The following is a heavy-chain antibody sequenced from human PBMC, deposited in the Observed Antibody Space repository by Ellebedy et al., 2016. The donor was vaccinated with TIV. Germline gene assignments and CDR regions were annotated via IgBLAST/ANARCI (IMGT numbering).Heavy chain of an antibody. CDR1: GFTVSSNY. CDR2: IYSDGST. Sequence: GGSLRLSXAASGFTVSSNYMSWVRQAPGKGLEWVSVIYSDGSTYYVDSVKGRFTISRDNSKSTVYLQMNSLRAEDTAVYYCAREWEQHWGQGTLVTVSS. D-gene: IGHD1-26*01. J-gene: IGHJ1*01. CDR3: AREWEQH. V-gene: IGHV3-53*01.